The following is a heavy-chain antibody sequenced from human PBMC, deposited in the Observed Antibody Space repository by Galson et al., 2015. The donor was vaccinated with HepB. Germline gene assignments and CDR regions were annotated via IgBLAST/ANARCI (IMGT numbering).Heavy chain of an antibody. CDR3: ASGRRDGYRYFDY. D-gene: IGHD5-24*01. CDR1: GGSISSSNYY. J-gene: IGHJ4*02. CDR2: NFYSGST. Sequence: ETLSLTCPVSGGSISSSNYYWGWNRQPPGKGLEWIGSNFYSGSTYYNPSLKGRVTISVETSKNQLSLKVNSVTAADTAFYYCASGRRDGYRYFDYWGQGTLVTVSS. V-gene: IGHV4-39*01.